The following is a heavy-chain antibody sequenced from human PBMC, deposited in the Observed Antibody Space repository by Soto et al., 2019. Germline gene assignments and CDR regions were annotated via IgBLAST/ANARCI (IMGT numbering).Heavy chain of an antibody. J-gene: IGHJ6*02. CDR1: GYTFTSYG. V-gene: IGHV1-18*04. Sequence: AAVKVSCKASGYTFTSYGISWVRQAPGQGXEWMGWISAYNGNTNYAQKLQGRVTMTTDTSTSTADMELRSLRSDDTAVYYCARDHECSSTSCYTWTYYYYYYGMDVWGQGTTVTVSS. CDR3: ARDHECSSTSCYTWTYYYYYYGMDV. D-gene: IGHD2-2*02. CDR2: ISAYNGNT.